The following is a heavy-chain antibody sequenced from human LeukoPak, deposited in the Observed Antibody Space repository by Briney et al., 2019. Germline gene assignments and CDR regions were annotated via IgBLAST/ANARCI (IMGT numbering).Heavy chain of an antibody. Sequence: GGSLRLSCAASGFTFSSYEMNWVRQAPGKGLEWVSYISSSGSTIYYADSVKGRFTISRDNAKNSLYLQTNSLRAEDTAVYYCARDYRLSSGYYYPTPAFDIWGQGTMVTVSS. D-gene: IGHD3-22*01. CDR3: ARDYRLSSGYYYPTPAFDI. J-gene: IGHJ3*02. CDR2: ISSSGSTI. V-gene: IGHV3-48*03. CDR1: GFTFSSYE.